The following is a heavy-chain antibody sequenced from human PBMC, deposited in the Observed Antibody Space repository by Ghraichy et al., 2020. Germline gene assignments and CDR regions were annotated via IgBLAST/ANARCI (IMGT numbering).Heavy chain of an antibody. Sequence: GGSLRLSCAASGFTFSSYGMHWVRQAPGKGLEWVAVIWYDGSNKYYADSVKGRFTISRDNSKNTLYLQMNSLRAEDTAVYYCARDLLPVVVVADSFGYWGQEPWSPSPQ. J-gene: IGHJ4*01. CDR3: ARDLLPVVVVADSFGY. CDR1: GFTFSSYG. D-gene: IGHD2-15*01. V-gene: IGHV3-33*01. CDR2: IWYDGSNK.